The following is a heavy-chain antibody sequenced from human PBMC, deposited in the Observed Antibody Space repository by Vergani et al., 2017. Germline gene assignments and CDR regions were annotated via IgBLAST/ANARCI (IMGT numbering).Heavy chain of an antibody. Sequence: QVQLVQSGAEVKKPGASVKVSCKASGFTFTGYYMHWVRQAPGQGLEWMGRINPNSGGTNYAQKFQGRVTMTRDTSISTAYMELNRLRSDDTAVYYCARCLGNSGWTPFDYWGQGTLVTGSS. J-gene: IGHJ4*02. CDR2: INPNSGGT. V-gene: IGHV1-2*06. CDR1: GFTFTGYY. CDR3: ARCLGNSGWTPFDY. D-gene: IGHD6-19*01.